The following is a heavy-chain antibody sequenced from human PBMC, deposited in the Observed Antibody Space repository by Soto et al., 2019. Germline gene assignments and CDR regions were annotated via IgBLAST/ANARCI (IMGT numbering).Heavy chain of an antibody. Sequence: EAQLVQSGGGLVQPGGSLQLSCAASGFTFGGSPVHWVRQASGKGLEWVGRIRSDSASSAIAYAASVRGRFTLSRDDSKNTAYLQVNSLDGEDTALYYCVLECCRSTGCYSLDLWGQGTLVTVSS. V-gene: IGHV3-73*01. D-gene: IGHD2-2*01. CDR1: GFTFGGSP. CDR3: VLECCRSTGCYSLDL. CDR2: IRSDSASSAI. J-gene: IGHJ5*02.